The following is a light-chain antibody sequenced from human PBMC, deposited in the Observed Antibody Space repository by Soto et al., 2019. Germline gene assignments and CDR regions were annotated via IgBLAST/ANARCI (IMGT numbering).Light chain of an antibody. CDR3: QQCYMGWT. CDR1: QSIGRF. Sequence: EMQVTQSPPSLSSSVGDIFTITCRASQSIGRFLAWYQHQPWKAPKFLIYDASTLESGVPSRFSGTGAGTEFTFSITSLQPEDYGTYYCQQCYMGWTFGQGSNV. J-gene: IGKJ1*01. CDR2: DAS. V-gene: IGKV1-5*01.